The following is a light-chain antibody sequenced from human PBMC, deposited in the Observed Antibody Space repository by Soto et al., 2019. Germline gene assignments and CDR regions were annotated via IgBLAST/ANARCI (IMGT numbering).Light chain of an antibody. CDR1: SSNIGNNA. V-gene: IGLV1-36*01. CDR2: YDD. J-gene: IGLJ3*02. Sequence: QAVVTQPPSVSDAPRQTVTISCSGSSSNIGNNAVNWYQQLPGQAPKLLIYYDDLLPSGVSDRFSGSKSGTSASLAISGLHSDDEADYYCAAWDDRLNGWVFGGGTKLTVL. CDR3: AAWDDRLNGWV.